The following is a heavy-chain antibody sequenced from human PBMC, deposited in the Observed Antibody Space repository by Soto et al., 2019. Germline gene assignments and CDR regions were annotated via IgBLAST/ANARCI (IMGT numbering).Heavy chain of an antibody. CDR1: GFTFSSYW. CDR2: IKQDGSEK. D-gene: IGHD6-19*01. V-gene: IGHV3-7*01. Sequence: EVQLVESGGGLVQPGGSLRLSCAASGFTFSSYWMSWVRQAPGKGLEWVANIKQDGSEKYYVDSVKGRFTISRDNDKNSLYLQMNSLRAEDTAVYYCARDLRKQWLGSGDAFDIWGQGTMVTVSS. CDR3: ARDLRKQWLGSGDAFDI. J-gene: IGHJ3*02.